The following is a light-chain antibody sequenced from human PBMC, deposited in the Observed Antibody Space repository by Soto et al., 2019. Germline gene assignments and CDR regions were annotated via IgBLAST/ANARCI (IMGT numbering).Light chain of an antibody. CDR2: GST. Sequence: QSVLTQPPSVSGAPGQRVTISCTGSSSNIGAGYDVHWYQQFPGTAPKLLLYGSTNRPSGVPDRFSGSKSGISASLAIAGLQTEDEADYYCQSYDSSLSAVVFGGGTKVTVL. CDR3: QSYDSSLSAVV. V-gene: IGLV1-40*01. J-gene: IGLJ2*01. CDR1: SSNIGAGYD.